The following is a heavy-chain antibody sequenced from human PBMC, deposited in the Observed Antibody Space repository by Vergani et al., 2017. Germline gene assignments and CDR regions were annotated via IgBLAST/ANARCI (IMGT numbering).Heavy chain of an antibody. Sequence: QVQLVQSGAEVKKPGSSVKVSCKASGGTFSSYAISWVRQAPGQGLEWMGGIIPIFGTANYAQKFQGRVTITAAESTSSAYMELSSRRSEDTAVYYCARAVVVVPAAINDYYYYMDVWGKGTTVTVSS. J-gene: IGHJ6*03. V-gene: IGHV1-69*01. CDR1: GGTFSSYA. CDR2: IIPIFGTA. D-gene: IGHD2-2*01. CDR3: ARAVVVVPAAINDYYYYMDV.